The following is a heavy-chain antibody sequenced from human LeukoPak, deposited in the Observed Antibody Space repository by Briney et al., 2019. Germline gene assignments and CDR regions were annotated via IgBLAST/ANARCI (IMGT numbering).Heavy chain of an antibody. CDR3: ARDQRDGYNSGY. J-gene: IGHJ4*02. CDR1: GFTFSSYS. D-gene: IGHD5-24*01. CDR2: ISSSSSYI. Sequence: GGSLRLSCAASGFTFSSYSMNWVRQAPGKGLEWVSSISSSSSYIYYADLVKGRFIISRDNAKNSLYLQMNSLRAEDTAVYYCARDQRDGYNSGYWGQGTLVTVSS. V-gene: IGHV3-21*01.